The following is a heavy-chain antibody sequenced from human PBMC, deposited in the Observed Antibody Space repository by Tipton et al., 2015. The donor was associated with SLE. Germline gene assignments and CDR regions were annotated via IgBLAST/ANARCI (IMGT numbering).Heavy chain of an antibody. CDR1: GYTFSNYA. J-gene: IGHJ4*02. D-gene: IGHD6-13*01. CDR3: ARDPPNNIAPAGDY. CDR2: ISSYSGNT. Sequence: QLVQSGAEVKKPGASVKVSCKPSGYTFSNYAITWVRQAPGQGLELMEWISSYSGNTKYAQKFQGRVTLTTDTSTNTAYLELRSLTSDDTAVYYCARDPPNNIAPAGDYWGQGTLVTVSS. V-gene: IGHV1-18*01.